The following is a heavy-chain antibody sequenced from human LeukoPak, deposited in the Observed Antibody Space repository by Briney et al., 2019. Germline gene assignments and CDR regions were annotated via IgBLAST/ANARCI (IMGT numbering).Heavy chain of an antibody. CDR1: GYTFTGYY. CDR3: AGGTRTILGVLTPTYFDY. Sequence: GASVKVSCKASGYTFTGYYIHWERQAPGQGLEWMGWINPNSGGTSYAQKFQGRVTMTRDTSISTAYMEVSRLRSDDTAVYYCAGGTRTILGVLTPTYFDYWGQGTLVTVSS. V-gene: IGHV1-2*02. D-gene: IGHD3-3*01. J-gene: IGHJ4*02. CDR2: INPNSGGT.